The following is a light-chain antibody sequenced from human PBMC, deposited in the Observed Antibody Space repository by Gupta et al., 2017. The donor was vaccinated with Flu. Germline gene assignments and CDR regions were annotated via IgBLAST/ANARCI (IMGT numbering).Light chain of an antibody. Sequence: QSALTQPASVSGSPGQSITISCTGTSSDVGGYDYVSWYQQHPGKAPKLMILEVNNRPSGVSNRFSGSKSGNTASLTISGLQVEDEADYYCSSYTGSSTLVFGGGTKLTVL. J-gene: IGLJ2*01. V-gene: IGLV2-14*01. CDR3: SSYTGSSTLV. CDR2: EVN. CDR1: SSDVGGYDY.